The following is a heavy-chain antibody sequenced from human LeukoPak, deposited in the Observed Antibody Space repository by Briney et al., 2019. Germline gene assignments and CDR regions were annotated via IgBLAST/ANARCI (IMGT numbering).Heavy chain of an antibody. D-gene: IGHD1-26*01. CDR3: ARDGEPYYYYMDV. CDR1: GFTFSSYE. J-gene: IGHJ6*03. V-gene: IGHV3-48*03. CDR2: ISSSGSNI. Sequence: GGSLRLSCAASGFTFSSYEMNWVRQAPGKGLEWVSYISSSGSNIYYAESVKGRFTISRDNAKNSLYLQMNSLRAEDTAVYYCARDGEPYYYYMDVWGKGTTVTISS.